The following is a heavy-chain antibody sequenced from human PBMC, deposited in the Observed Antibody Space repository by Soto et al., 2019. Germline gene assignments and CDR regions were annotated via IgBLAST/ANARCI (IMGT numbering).Heavy chain of an antibody. CDR2: MNPDSGNR. J-gene: IGHJ4*02. CDR1: GYTFNSYD. Sequence: ASVKVSCKTSGYTFNSYDINWVRQATGHGLEWMGCMNPDSGNRGYAQKFQGRVTMTTDTSISTAYMELSGLRSGDTATYYGAKGGCRGYCSDTNYYTIDYWGQGTLVTVSS. D-gene: IGHD2-2*01. CDR3: AKGGCRGYCSDTNYYTIDY. V-gene: IGHV1-8*02.